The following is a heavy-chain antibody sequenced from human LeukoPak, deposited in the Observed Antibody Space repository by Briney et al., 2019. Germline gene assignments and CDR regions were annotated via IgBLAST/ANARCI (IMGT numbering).Heavy chain of an antibody. CDR3: ARVGGATSLDY. J-gene: IGHJ4*02. CDR2: INPSGGST. V-gene: IGHV1-46*01. D-gene: IGHD1-26*01. CDR1: GYTFTSYY. Sequence: ASVKVSCKASGYTFTSYYMHWVRQAPGQGLEWMGIINPSGGSTSYAQKFQGRVTMTRDTSTSTAYMELRSLRSDDTAVYYCARVGGATSLDYWGQGTLVTVSS.